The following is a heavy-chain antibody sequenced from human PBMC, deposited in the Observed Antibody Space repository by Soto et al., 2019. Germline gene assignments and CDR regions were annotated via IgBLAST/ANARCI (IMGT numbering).Heavy chain of an antibody. J-gene: IGHJ4*02. CDR1: GGSISSGGYS. CDR3: ARDLGRHYYDY. CDR2: IFPSGST. V-gene: IGHV4-31*03. Sequence: SETLSLTCTVSGGSISSGGYSWSWIRQFPGKGLEYIGYIFPSGSTYYNPSLKSRVSISVDTSKNQFSLNLTSVTAADTALYYCARDLGRHYYDYWGQGTLVTVSS.